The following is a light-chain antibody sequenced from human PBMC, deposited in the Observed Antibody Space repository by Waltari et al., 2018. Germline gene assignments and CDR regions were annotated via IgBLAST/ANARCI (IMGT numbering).Light chain of an antibody. CDR2: KAS. Sequence: DLQMTQSPSTLSASVGDRVTITCRASQNLKSWLAWYQQKPGKAPKLLIYKASSLESGVPSRFSGSGSGTEFTLTISSLQPDDFATYYCQQHSNYWTFGQGTKVEIK. J-gene: IGKJ1*01. CDR1: QNLKSW. V-gene: IGKV1-5*03. CDR3: QQHSNYWT.